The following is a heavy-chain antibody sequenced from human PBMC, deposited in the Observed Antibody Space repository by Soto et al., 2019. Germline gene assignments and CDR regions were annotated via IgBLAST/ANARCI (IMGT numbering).Heavy chain of an antibody. V-gene: IGHV1-18*01. CDR3: VRAGAASALITCFVP. J-gene: IGHJ5*02. CDR2: LSPYNGNT. D-gene: IGHD6-13*01. Sequence: QVQLVQSGAEVKKPGASVKVSCKASGYTYTNYGITWVRQVPGQGLEWVGWLSPYNGNTNYAQKRLGRVTMTTDTSTRTAYMALRSLRSDDTSVYYCVRAGAASALITCFVPCGQGTLVTVSS. CDR1: GYTYTNYG.